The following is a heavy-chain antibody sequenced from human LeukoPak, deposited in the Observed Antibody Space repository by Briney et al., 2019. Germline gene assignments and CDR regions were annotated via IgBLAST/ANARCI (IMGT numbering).Heavy chain of an antibody. CDR1: GFTFSDYA. D-gene: IGHD1-26*01. V-gene: IGHV3-23*01. Sequence: PGGSLRLSCAASGFTFSDYAMTWVRQAPGKGLEWVATISGSGVMTYYADSVKGRFTVSGDNSKNMLYLQMSSLTAADTAVYYCAKDRSIGTYYPFDHWGQGNLVTVSA. CDR2: ISGSGVMT. J-gene: IGHJ4*02. CDR3: AKDRSIGTYYPFDH.